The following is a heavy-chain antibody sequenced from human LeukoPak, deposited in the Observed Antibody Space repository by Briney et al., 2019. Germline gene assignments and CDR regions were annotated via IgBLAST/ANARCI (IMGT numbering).Heavy chain of an antibody. V-gene: IGHV1-46*01. J-gene: IGHJ4*02. CDR1: GYTFTTRYY. CDR3: AREESGGYFDY. D-gene: IGHD2-8*02. Sequence: GASVKISCTASGYTFTTRYYMHWVRQAPGQGLEWIGIINTSGGGTNYAQKFQGRVTMTRDTSTSTVYMELGSLTSEDTAVYYCAREESGGYFDYWGQGTLVTVSS. CDR2: INTSGGGT.